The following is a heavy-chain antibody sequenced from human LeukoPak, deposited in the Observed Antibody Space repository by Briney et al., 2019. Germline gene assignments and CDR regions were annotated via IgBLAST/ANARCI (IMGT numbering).Heavy chain of an antibody. J-gene: IGHJ5*02. CDR3: AKDLGYSSGWDL. CDR1: GFTLSSYG. V-gene: IGHV3-30*02. D-gene: IGHD6-19*01. Sequence: AGGSLRLSCAASGFTLSSYGMHWVRRARGKGLEWVAFIRYDGSNKYYADSVKGRFTISRDNSKNTLYLQMNSLRAEDTAVYYCAKDLGYSSGWDLWGQGTLVTVSS. CDR2: IRYDGSNK.